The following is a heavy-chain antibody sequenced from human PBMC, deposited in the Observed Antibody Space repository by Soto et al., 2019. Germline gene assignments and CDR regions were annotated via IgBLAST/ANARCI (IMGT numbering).Heavy chain of an antibody. J-gene: IGHJ3*02. CDR3: ARVGSRSDYKKGDAFDI. CDR1: GDSVSSNSAA. V-gene: IGHV6-1*01. Sequence: KQSQTLSLTCAISGDSVSSNSAAWNWIRQSPSRGLEWLGRTYYRSKWYNDYAVSVKSRITINPDTSKNQFSLQLNSVTPEDTAVYYCARVGSRSDYKKGDAFDIWGQGTMVTVSS. CDR2: TYYRSKWYN. D-gene: IGHD3-10*01.